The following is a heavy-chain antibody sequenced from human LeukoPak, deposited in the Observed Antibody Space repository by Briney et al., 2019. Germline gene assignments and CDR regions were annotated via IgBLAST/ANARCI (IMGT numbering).Heavy chain of an antibody. CDR3: ARDLRYCSSTSCYFVYYGMDV. CDR2: ISYDGSNR. D-gene: IGHD2-2*01. CDR1: GFTFSTYV. V-gene: IGHV3-30-3*01. Sequence: GGSLRLSCAASGFTFSTYVIHWVSQAPGKGLGWVAVISYDGSNRYYADSVKGRFTISRDNSKNTLYLQMNSLRAEDTAVYYCARDLRYCSSTSCYFVYYGMDVWGQGTTVTVSS. J-gene: IGHJ6*02.